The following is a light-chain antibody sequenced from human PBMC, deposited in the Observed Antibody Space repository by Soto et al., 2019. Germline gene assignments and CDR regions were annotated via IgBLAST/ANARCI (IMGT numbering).Light chain of an antibody. V-gene: IGKV1-39*01. J-gene: IGKJ4*01. CDR3: QQSDSSLT. Sequence: DIRMTQSPSSLSASVGDSVTITCRASQSMGRYLNWYQQKLGKGPKLLIYWSSTLHSGVPSRFSGSGSGTDFTLTISSLQPEDFAATYYCQQSDSSLTFGGGTKVEMK. CDR1: QSMGRY. CDR2: WSS.